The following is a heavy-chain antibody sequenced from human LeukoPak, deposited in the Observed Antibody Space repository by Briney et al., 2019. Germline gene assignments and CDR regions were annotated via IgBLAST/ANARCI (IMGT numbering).Heavy chain of an antibody. J-gene: IGHJ3*02. CDR1: GYSSTSFW. D-gene: IGHD3-10*01. Sequence: GDPLKISSKHSGYSSTSFWIVWVHKMRGKGLGFLGPICPGVSDPTYSPSFHGKVTISADKSISTTSQQCCNPKASYTDINYCARHEIEYYGSGPGEEVAFDIWGQGTMVTVSS. CDR2: ICPGVSDP. V-gene: IGHV5-51*07. CDR3: ARHEIEYYGSGPGEEVAFDI.